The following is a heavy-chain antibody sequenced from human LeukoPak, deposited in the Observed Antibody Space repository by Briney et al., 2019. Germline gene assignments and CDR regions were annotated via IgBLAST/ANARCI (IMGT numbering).Heavy chain of an antibody. Sequence: GASVKVSCKASGYTFTSYGISWVRQAPGQGLEWMGWISAYNGNTNYAQKLQGRVTMTTDTSTSTAYMELRSLRSDDTAVYYCARGLVLLWFGESIGAFDIWGQGTMVTVSS. V-gene: IGHV1-18*01. CDR2: ISAYNGNT. CDR1: GYTFTSYG. J-gene: IGHJ3*02. D-gene: IGHD3-10*01. CDR3: ARGLVLLWFGESIGAFDI.